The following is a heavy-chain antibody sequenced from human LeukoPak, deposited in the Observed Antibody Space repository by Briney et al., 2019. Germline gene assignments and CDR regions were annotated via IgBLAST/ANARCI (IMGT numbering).Heavy chain of an antibody. D-gene: IGHD2-2*01. V-gene: IGHV1-2*02. J-gene: IGHJ5*02. CDR2: TNPNSGGT. Sequence: ASVKVSCKASGYTFTGYYMHWVRQAPGQGLEWMGWTNPNSGGTNYAQKFQGRVTMTRDTSISTAYMELSRLRSDDTAVYYCARVGCSSTSCSMGGNWFDPWGQGTLVTVSS. CDR1: GYTFTGYY. CDR3: ARVGCSSTSCSMGGNWFDP.